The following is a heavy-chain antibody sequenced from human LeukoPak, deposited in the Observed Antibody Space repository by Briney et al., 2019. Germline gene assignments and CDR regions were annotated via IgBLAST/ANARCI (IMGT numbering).Heavy chain of an antibody. CDR3: ARVRSAAAVDY. V-gene: IGHV3-74*01. J-gene: IGHJ4*02. CDR1: GFTFSSYW. CDR2: INNDGSST. Sequence: GGSQRLSCAASGFTFSSYWMHWVRQAPGRGLVWVSRINNDGSSTSYADSVKGRFTISRDNAKNTLHLQMNSLRAEDTAGYYCARVRSAAAVDYWGQGTLVTVSS.